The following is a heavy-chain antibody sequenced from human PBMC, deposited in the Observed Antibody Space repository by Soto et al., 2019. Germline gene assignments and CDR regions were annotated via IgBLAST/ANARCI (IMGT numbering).Heavy chain of an antibody. D-gene: IGHD5-12*01. CDR2: IYYSGST. Sequence: PSETLSLTCTVSGGSISSYYWSWIRQPPGKGLEWIGYIYYSGSTNYNPSLKSRVTISVDTSKNQFSLKLSSVTAADTAVYYCARSTGYSGYDYYYYYYMDVWGKGTTVT. V-gene: IGHV4-59*01. CDR3: ARSTGYSGYDYYYYYYMDV. J-gene: IGHJ6*03. CDR1: GGSISSYY.